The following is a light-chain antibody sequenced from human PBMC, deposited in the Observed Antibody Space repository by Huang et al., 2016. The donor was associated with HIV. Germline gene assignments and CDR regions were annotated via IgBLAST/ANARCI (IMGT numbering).Light chain of an antibody. CDR1: QNISSY. CDR2: AAS. CDR3: QQSYSSPFT. J-gene: IGKJ4*01. Sequence: DIQMTQSPSSLSASVGDRVTITSRPSQNISSYLIWYQQKPGTAPKLLIYAASSLQSGVPSRFSGGGSGTDFTLTISSLQPEDFATYYCQQSYSSPFTFGGGTKVEIK. V-gene: IGKV1-39*01.